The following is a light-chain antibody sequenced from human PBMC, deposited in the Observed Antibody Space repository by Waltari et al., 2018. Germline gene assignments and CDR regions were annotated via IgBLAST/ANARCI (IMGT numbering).Light chain of an antibody. Sequence: QSVLTQPPSASGTPGQRVTISCSGSSSNIATNTVNWPQQLPGTAPKLLIYRNDQRPSGVPDRFSGSRSGTSASLAISGLHSEDEADYYCATWDDSLKGWVFGGGTKLTVL. CDR2: RND. J-gene: IGLJ3*02. CDR1: SSNIATNT. V-gene: IGLV1-44*01. CDR3: ATWDDSLKGWV.